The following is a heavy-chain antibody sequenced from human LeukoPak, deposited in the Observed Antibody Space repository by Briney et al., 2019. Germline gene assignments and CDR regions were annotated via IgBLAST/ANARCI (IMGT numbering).Heavy chain of an antibody. CDR3: ARDVSSTPNWEFDY. D-gene: IGHD1-26*01. CDR2: INANSGGT. J-gene: IGHJ4*02. V-gene: IGHV1-2*06. Sequence: GASVKVSCKTSGYTFADYFIHWVRQAPGQGLEYMGRINANSGGTEYQQKFQGRVTMTRDMSISTAYVEVNRLISDDTAIYYCARDVSSTPNWEFDYWGQGTTVTVSS. CDR1: GYTFADYF.